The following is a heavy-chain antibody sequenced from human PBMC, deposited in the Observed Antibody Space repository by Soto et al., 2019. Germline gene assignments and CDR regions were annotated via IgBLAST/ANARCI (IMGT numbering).Heavy chain of an antibody. V-gene: IGHV1-46*01. CDR3: AREIGYYDSSGYPQYFQH. J-gene: IGHJ1*01. D-gene: IGHD3-22*01. Sequence: ASVKVSCKASGYTFTNYYMHWVRQAPGQGLEWMGIIYPSGGSTRNAQKFQGRVTMTRDTSTSTVYMELSSLRSEDTAVYYCAREIGYYDSSGYPQYFQHWGQGTLVTVSS. CDR1: GYTFTNYY. CDR2: IYPSGGST.